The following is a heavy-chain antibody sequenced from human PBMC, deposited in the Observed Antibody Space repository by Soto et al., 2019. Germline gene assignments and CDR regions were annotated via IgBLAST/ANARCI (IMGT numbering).Heavy chain of an antibody. CDR1: GYSFSTYA. CDR3: VKHAEYQLVSWFDP. CDR2: ISAGGGSP. Sequence: EVQLLESGGGLVQPGGSLRLSCAASGYSFSTYAMSWVRQAPGKGLEWVSGISAGGGSPFIADSVKGRFIISRDNANDTLYLQMNSLTGEDTAIYYCVKHAEYQLVSWFDPWGQGTLVTVSS. D-gene: IGHD6-6*01. V-gene: IGHV3-23*01. J-gene: IGHJ5*02.